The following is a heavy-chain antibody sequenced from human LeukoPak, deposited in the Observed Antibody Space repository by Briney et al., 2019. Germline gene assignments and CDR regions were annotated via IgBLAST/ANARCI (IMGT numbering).Heavy chain of an antibody. V-gene: IGHV3-33*01. Sequence: GGSLRLSCAASGFTFSRDGMHWVRQAPGKGLEWVAVIWYDRSKKYYADSVKGRFTISRDNSKSTLYLQMNSLRAEDTAVYYCARLSGSFLDYWGQGTLVTVSS. CDR2: IWYDRSKK. CDR1: GFTFSRDG. J-gene: IGHJ4*02. CDR3: ARLSGSFLDY. D-gene: IGHD1-26*01.